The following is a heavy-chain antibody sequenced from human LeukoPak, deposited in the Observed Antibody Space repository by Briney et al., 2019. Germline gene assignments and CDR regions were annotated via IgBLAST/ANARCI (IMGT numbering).Heavy chain of an antibody. V-gene: IGHV3-30-3*01. D-gene: IGHD6-19*01. J-gene: IGHJ4*02. CDR3: ANQYSSGWYGDYFDY. CDR2: ISYDGSNK. CDR1: GFTFSSYA. Sequence: TGGSLRLSCAASGFTFSSYAMHWVRQAPGKGLEWVAVISYDGSNKYYADSVKGRFTISRDNSKNTLYLQMNSLRAEDTAVYHCANQYSSGWYGDYFDYWGQGTLVTVSS.